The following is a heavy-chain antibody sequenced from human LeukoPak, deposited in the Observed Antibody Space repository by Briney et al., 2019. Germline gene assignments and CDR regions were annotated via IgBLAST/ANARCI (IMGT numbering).Heavy chain of an antibody. CDR2: INPNSGGT. D-gene: IGHD3-22*01. V-gene: IGHV1-2*02. J-gene: IGHJ4*02. Sequence: ASVKVSCKASGYILTGYYMHWVRQAPGQGLEWMGWINPNSGGTNYAQKFQGRVTMTRDTSISTAYMELSRLRSDDTAVFYCARDLYYYDTSGHNDYWGQGTLVTVSS. CDR1: GYILTGYY. CDR3: ARDLYYYDTSGHNDY.